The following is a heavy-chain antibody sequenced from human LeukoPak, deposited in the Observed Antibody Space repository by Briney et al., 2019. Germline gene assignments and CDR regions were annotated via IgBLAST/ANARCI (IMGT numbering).Heavy chain of an antibody. Sequence: GSLRLSCAASGFTFSSYAMRWVRQAPGKGLEWVSAIGGSGGSTYYADSVKGRFTISRHNSKNTLYLQMNSLRAEDTAVYYCARYDFWSGSPGPNYYGMDVWGQGTTVTVSS. J-gene: IGHJ6*02. CDR2: IGGSGGST. D-gene: IGHD3-3*01. CDR1: GFTFSSYA. CDR3: ARYDFWSGSPGPNYYGMDV. V-gene: IGHV3-23*01.